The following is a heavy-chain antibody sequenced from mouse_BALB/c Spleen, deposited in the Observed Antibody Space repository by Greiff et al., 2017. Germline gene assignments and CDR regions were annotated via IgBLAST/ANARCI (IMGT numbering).Heavy chain of an antibody. V-gene: IGHV3-2*02. CDR2: ISYSGST. CDR1: GYSITSDYA. CDR3: ARWGDYGYAMDY. D-gene: IGHD2-4*01. J-gene: IGHJ4*01. Sequence: EVKLQESGPGLVKPSQSLSLTCTVTGYSITSDYAWNWIRQFPGNKLEWMGYISYSGSTSYNPSLKSRISITRDTSKNQFFLQLNSVTTEDTATYYCARWGDYGYAMDYWGQGTSVTVSS.